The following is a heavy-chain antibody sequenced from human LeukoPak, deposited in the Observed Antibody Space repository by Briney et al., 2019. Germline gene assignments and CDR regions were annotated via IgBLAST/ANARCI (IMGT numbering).Heavy chain of an antibody. J-gene: IGHJ4*02. CDR3: AKGRVGGWNGGDC. Sequence: GGSLRLSCAASGFTFSSYAMSWVRQAPGKGLEWVSAISGSGDSTYYADSVKGRFTISRDNSNNTLYLQMNSLRAEDTAVYHCAKGRVGGWNGGDCWGQGTLVTVSS. CDR2: ISGSGDST. V-gene: IGHV3-23*01. D-gene: IGHD1-1*01. CDR1: GFTFSSYA.